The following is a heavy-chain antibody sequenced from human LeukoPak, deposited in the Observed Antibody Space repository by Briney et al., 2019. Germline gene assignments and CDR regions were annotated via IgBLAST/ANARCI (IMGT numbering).Heavy chain of an antibody. CDR3: ARDHSLEYGNWFDP. V-gene: IGHV3-30-3*01. Sequence: PGRSLRLSCAASGFTFSSYAMHWVRQPPGKGLEWVAVTSYDGSNKYYADSVKGRSTISRDNSKNTLYLQMNSLRAEDTAVYYCARDHSLEYGNWFDPWGQGILVTVSS. J-gene: IGHJ5*02. CDR2: TSYDGSNK. D-gene: IGHD3-3*01. CDR1: GFTFSSYA.